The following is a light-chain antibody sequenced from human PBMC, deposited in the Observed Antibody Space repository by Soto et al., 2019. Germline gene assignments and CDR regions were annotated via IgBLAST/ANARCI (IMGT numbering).Light chain of an antibody. CDR2: GAS. V-gene: IGKV3-15*01. CDR1: QSVSSN. J-gene: IGKJ1*01. Sequence: EIVMTQSPATLSVSPGQRATLSCRASQSVSSNLAWYQQKPGQAPRLLIYGASTRATGIPARFSGSGCGTEFTLTISSLQSEDFAVYYCQQYDNWPPVRTFGQGTKVEIK. CDR3: QQYDNWPPVRT.